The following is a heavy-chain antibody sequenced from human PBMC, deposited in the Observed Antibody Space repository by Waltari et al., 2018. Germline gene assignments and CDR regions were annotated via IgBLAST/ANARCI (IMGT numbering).Heavy chain of an antibody. CDR3: ARERGYYDSSGYLDY. Sequence: EVQLVESGGGLVQPGGSLRLSCAASGFTFSSYSMNWVRQAPGKGLEWVSYISSSSSTIYYADSVKGRFTISRDNAKNSLYLQMNSLRAEDTAVYYCARERGYYDSSGYLDYWGQGTLVTVSS. CDR1: GFTFSSYS. J-gene: IGHJ4*02. V-gene: IGHV3-48*04. D-gene: IGHD3-22*01. CDR2: ISSSSSTI.